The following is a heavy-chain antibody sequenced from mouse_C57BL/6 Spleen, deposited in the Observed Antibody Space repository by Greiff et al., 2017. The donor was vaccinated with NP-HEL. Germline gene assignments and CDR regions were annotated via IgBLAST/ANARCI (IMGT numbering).Heavy chain of an antibody. V-gene: IGHV5-16*01. CDR3: ARGRSYYFDY. CDR1: GFTFSDYY. CDR2: INYDGSST. J-gene: IGHJ2*01. Sequence: DVKLVESEGGLVQPGSSMKLSCTASGFTFSDYYMAWVRQVPEKGLEWVANINYDGSSTYYLDSLKSRFIISRDNAKNILYLQMSSLKSEDTATYYCARGRSYYFDYWGQGTTLTVSS.